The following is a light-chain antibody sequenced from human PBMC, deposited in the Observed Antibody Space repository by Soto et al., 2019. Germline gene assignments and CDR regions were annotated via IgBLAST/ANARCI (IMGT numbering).Light chain of an antibody. CDR1: QSISRW. J-gene: IGKJ2*01. CDR3: QQYATSSPT. V-gene: IGKV1-5*01. Sequence: DIQMTQSPSTLSASVGDRVTFTCRASQSISRWLAWYQQRPREAPKLLLYGDSSLESGVPSRFSGSGSGTEFTLTITSLQPSDFATYFCQQYATSSPTLCQGTKLEI. CDR2: GDS.